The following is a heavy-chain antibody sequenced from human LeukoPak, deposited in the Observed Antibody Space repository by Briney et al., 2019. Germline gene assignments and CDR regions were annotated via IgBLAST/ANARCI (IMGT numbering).Heavy chain of an antibody. CDR2: IGGSGGST. CDR1: GFTFSSYA. J-gene: IGHJ4*02. D-gene: IGHD5-24*01. V-gene: IGHV3-23*01. CDR3: AKDVRRRDSYD. Sequence: GGSLRLSCAASGFTFSSYAMSWVRQAPGKGLEWVSAIGGSGGSTYYADSVKGRFTISRDNSKNTLYLQMNSLRAEDTAVYYCAKDVRRRDSYDWGQGTLVTVSS.